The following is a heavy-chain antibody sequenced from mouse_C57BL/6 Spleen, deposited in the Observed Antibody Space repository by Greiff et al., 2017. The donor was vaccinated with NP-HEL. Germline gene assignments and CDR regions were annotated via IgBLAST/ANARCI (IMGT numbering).Heavy chain of an antibody. V-gene: IGHV7-3*01. Sequence: DVQLQESGGGLVQPGGSLSLSCAASGFTFTDYYMSWVRQPPGKALEWLGFIRNKANGYTTEYSASVKGRFTISRDNSQSILYLQMNALRAEDSATYYCARLFITRGAMDYWGQGTSVTVSS. CDR3: ARLFITRGAMDY. D-gene: IGHD1-1*01. CDR1: GFTFTDYY. J-gene: IGHJ4*01. CDR2: IRNKANGYTT.